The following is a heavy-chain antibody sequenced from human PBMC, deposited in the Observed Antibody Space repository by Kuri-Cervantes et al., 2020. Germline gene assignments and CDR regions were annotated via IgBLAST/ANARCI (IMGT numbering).Heavy chain of an antibody. Sequence: GGSLRLSCAASGFTFDDYAMHWVRQAPGKGLEWVSLISWDGGSTYYADSVKGRFTISRDNSKNSLYLQMNSLRAEDTALYYCAKDIDSSGMVLDYWGQGTLVTVSS. CDR1: GFTFDDYA. CDR3: AKDIDSSGMVLDY. J-gene: IGHJ4*02. D-gene: IGHD3-22*01. CDR2: ISWDGGST. V-gene: IGHV3-43D*03.